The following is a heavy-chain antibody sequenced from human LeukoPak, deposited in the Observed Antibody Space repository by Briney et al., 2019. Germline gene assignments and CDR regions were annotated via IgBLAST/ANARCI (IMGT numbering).Heavy chain of an antibody. Sequence: SETLSLTCAVYGGSFSGYYWSWIRQPPGKGLEWIGEINHSGSTNYNPSLKSRVTISVDTSKNQFSLKLSSVTAADTAVYYCARAWGGPYDYWGQGTLVTVSS. CDR1: GGSFSGYY. CDR3: ARAWGGPYDY. D-gene: IGHD7-27*01. CDR2: INHSGST. J-gene: IGHJ4*02. V-gene: IGHV4-34*01.